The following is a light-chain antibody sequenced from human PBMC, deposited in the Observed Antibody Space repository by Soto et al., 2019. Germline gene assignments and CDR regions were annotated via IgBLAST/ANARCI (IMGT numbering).Light chain of an antibody. CDR3: QQYLDWPRT. V-gene: IGKV1-12*01. CDR1: QDIITW. CDR2: GKT. J-gene: IGKJ1*01. Sequence: DIQMTQSPSSVTASVGDTVTITCRASQDIITWLAWYQQKPGKAPNLLIYGKTSLHSGVPPRFSGSGSGTDFTLSISSLQSDDFAVYYCQQYLDWPRTFGQGTKVDI.